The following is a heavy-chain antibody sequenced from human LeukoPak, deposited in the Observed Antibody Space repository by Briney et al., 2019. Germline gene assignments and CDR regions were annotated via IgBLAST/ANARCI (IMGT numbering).Heavy chain of an antibody. CDR2: IWFDGSNK. V-gene: IGHV3-33*06. CDR3: AKSTGDRIGDAFDI. J-gene: IGHJ3*02. Sequence: PGGSLRLSCAASGFTFSSYGMHWVRQAPGKGLEWVALIWFDGSNKHYADSVKGRFTISRDNSKNTLYLQMNSLRAEDTAVYYCAKSTGDRIGDAFDIWGQGTMVTVSS. CDR1: GFTFSSYG. D-gene: IGHD1-14*01.